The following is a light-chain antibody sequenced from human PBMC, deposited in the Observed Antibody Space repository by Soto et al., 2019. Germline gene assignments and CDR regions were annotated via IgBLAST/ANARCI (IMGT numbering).Light chain of an antibody. Sequence: QAVVTQPASVSGSPGQSITISCSGTSSDIGGYKYVSWYQQHPGKVPKLMIYEVNNRPSGVSDRFSGSKSGNTASLTISGLQAEDEADYYCSSYTGSNTWMFGGGTKLTVL. CDR3: SSYTGSNTWM. CDR2: EVN. J-gene: IGLJ3*02. CDR1: SSDIGGYKY. V-gene: IGLV2-14*01.